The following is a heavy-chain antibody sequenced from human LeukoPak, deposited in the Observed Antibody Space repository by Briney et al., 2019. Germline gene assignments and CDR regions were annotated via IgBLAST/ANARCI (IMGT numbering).Heavy chain of an antibody. CDR1: GFTFSSYA. V-gene: IGHV3-30*04. CDR2: ISYDGSNK. Sequence: PGRSLRLSCAASGFTFSSYAMHWVRQAPGKGLEWVAVISYDGSNKYSADSAKGRFTISRDNSKNTLYLQMNSLRAEDTAVYYCARGYCGGDCLDYWGQGTLVTVSS. J-gene: IGHJ4*02. D-gene: IGHD2-21*01. CDR3: ARGYCGGDCLDY.